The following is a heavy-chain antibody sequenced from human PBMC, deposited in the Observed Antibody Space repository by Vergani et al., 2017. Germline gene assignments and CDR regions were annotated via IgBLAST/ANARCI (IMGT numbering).Heavy chain of an antibody. Sequence: QVQLVQSGAEVKKPGASVKVSCKASGYTFTGYYMHWVRQAPGQGLEWMGWINPNSGGTNYAQKFQGRVTMTRDTSISTAYMELSRLRSDDTAVYYCARDFGGDRGASNYYYGMDVWGQGTTVTVSS. CDR2: INPNSGGT. V-gene: IGHV1-2*02. D-gene: IGHD2-21*02. J-gene: IGHJ6*02. CDR3: ARDFGGDRGASNYYYGMDV. CDR1: GYTFTGYY.